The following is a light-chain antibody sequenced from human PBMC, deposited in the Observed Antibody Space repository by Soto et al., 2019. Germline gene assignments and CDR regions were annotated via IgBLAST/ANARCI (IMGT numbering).Light chain of an antibody. CDR3: QQYNKWPPYT. Sequence: EIGMPQSPANLSVSPGERATLSCRASQSVSSNLAWYQQKPGQGPRLLIYGASTRATGIPARFSGSGSGTEFTLTISSLQSEDFAVYYCQQYNKWPPYTFGQGTKVEIK. J-gene: IGKJ2*01. CDR2: GAS. CDR1: QSVSSN. V-gene: IGKV3-15*01.